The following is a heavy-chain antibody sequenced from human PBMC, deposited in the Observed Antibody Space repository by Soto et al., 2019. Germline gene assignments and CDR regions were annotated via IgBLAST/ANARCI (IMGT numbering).Heavy chain of an antibody. J-gene: IGHJ6*02. V-gene: IGHV1-69*12. D-gene: IGHD6-13*01. CDR3: ARGEQQMALIGLDGLSV. CDR1: GGTFSSYA. Sequence: QVQLVQSGAEVKKPGSSVKVSCKASGGTFSSYAISWVRQAHGQGLEWLGGIIPIFGTENYAQKFQGRVTLTADESPSTAYMELSSLRPEDTAVYYGARGEQQMALIGLDGLSVWGQGTTVTVSS. CDR2: IIPIFGTE.